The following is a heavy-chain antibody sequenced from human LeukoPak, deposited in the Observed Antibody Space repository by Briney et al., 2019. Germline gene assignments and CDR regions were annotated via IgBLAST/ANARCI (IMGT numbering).Heavy chain of an antibody. J-gene: IGHJ4*02. CDR3: ARHGRGSGWYGV. CDR1: GGSISSYY. Sequence: SETLSLTCTVSGGSISSYYWSWIRKPPGKGLEWIGFIYYSGSTSYNPSLKSRVTISVDTSKNQFSLKLSSVTAADTAVYYCARHGRGSGWYGVWGQGTLVTVSS. D-gene: IGHD6-19*01. CDR2: IYYSGST. V-gene: IGHV4-59*08.